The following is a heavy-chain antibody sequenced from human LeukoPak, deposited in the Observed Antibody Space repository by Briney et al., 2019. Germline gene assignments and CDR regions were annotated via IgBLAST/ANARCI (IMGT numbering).Heavy chain of an antibody. J-gene: IGHJ6*04. CDR1: GFTFSSYA. CDR3: AELGITMIGGV. D-gene: IGHD3-10*02. V-gene: IGHV3-23*01. Sequence: PGGSLRLSCAASGFTFSSYAMSWVRQGPGEGLEWVSAISGGGDMTHYTDSVKGRFTISRDNSRNVLYLQMNSLRAEDTAVYYCAELGITMIGGVWGKGTTVTISS. CDR2: ISGGGDMT.